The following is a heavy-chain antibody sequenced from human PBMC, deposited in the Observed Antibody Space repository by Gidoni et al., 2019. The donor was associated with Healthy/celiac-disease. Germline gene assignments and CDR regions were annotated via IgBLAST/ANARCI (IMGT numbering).Heavy chain of an antibody. CDR1: GDSVSRTSAA. J-gene: IGHJ4*02. V-gene: IGHV6-1*01. Sequence: PLQPSGPGLVKPSHTLSLTCALSGDSVSRTSAAWNWIRQSPSRGLEWLGRTYYRSKWYKGYAVSVKRRITINPDTSKNQVSLQMNDGTPEDTAVYYCARDKRRHSAGIAVAGTKGFDYGGQGTLVTVSS. D-gene: IGHD6-19*01. CDR2: TYYRSKWYK. CDR3: ARDKRRHSAGIAVAGTKGFDY.